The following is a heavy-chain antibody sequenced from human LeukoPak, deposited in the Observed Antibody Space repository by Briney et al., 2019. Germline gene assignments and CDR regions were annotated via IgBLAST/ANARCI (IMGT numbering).Heavy chain of an antibody. CDR2: IIPIFGTA. Sequence: SVKVSCKASGGTFSSYAISWVRQAPGQGLEWMGGIIPIFGTANYAQKFQGRVTITADESTSTAYMELSSLRSEDTAVYYCASSGGSGSYFDYWGQGTLVTVSS. V-gene: IGHV1-69*13. CDR1: GGTFSSYA. D-gene: IGHD3-10*01. CDR3: ASSGGSGSYFDY. J-gene: IGHJ4*02.